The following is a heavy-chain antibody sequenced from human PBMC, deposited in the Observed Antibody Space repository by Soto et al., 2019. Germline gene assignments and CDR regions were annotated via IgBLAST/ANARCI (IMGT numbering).Heavy chain of an antibody. CDR3: ARDRRWELLLGGPALDY. J-gene: IGHJ4*02. CDR2: ISYDGSNK. Sequence: QVQLVESGGGVVQPGRSLRLSCAASGFTFSSYAMHWVRQAPCKGLEWVAVISYDGSNKYYADSVKGRFTISRDNSKNTLYLQMNSLRAEDTAVYYCARDRRWELLLGGPALDYWGQGTLVTVSS. CDR1: GFTFSSYA. V-gene: IGHV3-30-3*01. D-gene: IGHD1-26*01.